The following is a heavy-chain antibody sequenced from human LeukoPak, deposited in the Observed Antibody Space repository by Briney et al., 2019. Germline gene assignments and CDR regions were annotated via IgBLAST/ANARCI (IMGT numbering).Heavy chain of an antibody. CDR1: GFTFSDYY. Sequence: GGSLRLSCAASGFTFSDYYMSWIRQAPGKGLEWVSYISSSGSTIYYADSVKGRFTISRDNAKNSLYLQMNSLRAEDTAVYYCARDKWELPDYFDYWGQGTLVTVSS. J-gene: IGHJ4*02. CDR3: ARDKWELPDYFDY. CDR2: ISSSGSTI. D-gene: IGHD1-26*01. V-gene: IGHV3-11*04.